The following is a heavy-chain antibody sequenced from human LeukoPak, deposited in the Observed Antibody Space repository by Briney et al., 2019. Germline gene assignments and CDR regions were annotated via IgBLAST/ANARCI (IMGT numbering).Heavy chain of an antibody. D-gene: IGHD6-19*01. CDR1: GFTFNRND. J-gene: IGHJ4*02. CDR3: ARETILAVAGDF. CDR2: ISSTSITM. Sequence: GGSLRLSCAASGFTFNRNDMNWVRQAPGKGLEWVSYISSTSITMYYADSVKGRFTISRDNAKNSLYLQMNSLRADDTAVYYCARETILAVAGDFWGQGTLVTVSS. V-gene: IGHV3-48*01.